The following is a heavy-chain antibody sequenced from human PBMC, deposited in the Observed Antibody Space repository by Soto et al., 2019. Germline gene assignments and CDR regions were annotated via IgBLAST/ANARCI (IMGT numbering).Heavy chain of an antibody. D-gene: IGHD2-15*01. CDR1: GYTFTSYG. J-gene: IGHJ6*03. CDR3: ARDGPTGIDVVVVYYYYMDV. V-gene: IGHV1-18*01. Sequence: ASVKVSCKASGYTFTSYGISWVRQAPGQGLEWMGWISAYNGNTNYAQKLQGRVTMTTDTSTSTAYMELRSLRSDDTAVYYCARDGPTGIDVVVVYYYYMDVWGKGTTVTVSS. CDR2: ISAYNGNT.